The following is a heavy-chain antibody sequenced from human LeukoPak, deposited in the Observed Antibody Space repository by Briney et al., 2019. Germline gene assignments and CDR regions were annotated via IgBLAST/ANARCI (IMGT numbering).Heavy chain of an antibody. V-gene: IGHV1-2*06. CDR3: ARGGSGSGYLYYFDQ. CDR1: GGTFSSYA. J-gene: IGHJ4*02. D-gene: IGHD3-10*01. Sequence: ASVKVSCKASGGTFSSYAISWVRQAPGQGLEWMGRIISNSGDTSYAQKFQGRVTMTRDTSISTAYMDLSGLTFDDTAVYYCARGGSGSGYLYYFDQWGQGTLVSVSS. CDR2: IISNSGDT.